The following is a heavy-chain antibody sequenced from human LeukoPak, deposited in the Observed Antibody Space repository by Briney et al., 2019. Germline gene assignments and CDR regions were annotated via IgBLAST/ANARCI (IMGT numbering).Heavy chain of an antibody. CDR2: IKQDGSEK. CDR3: ARDLYSGSYYDFDY. CDR1: GFTFSSYW. Sequence: GGSLRLSCAASGFTFSSYWMSWVRQAPGKGLEWVANIKQDGSEKYYVDSVKGRFTISRDNAKNSLYLQVNSLRAEDTAVYFCARDLYSGSYYDFDYWGQGTLVTVSS. D-gene: IGHD1-26*01. J-gene: IGHJ4*02. V-gene: IGHV3-7*01.